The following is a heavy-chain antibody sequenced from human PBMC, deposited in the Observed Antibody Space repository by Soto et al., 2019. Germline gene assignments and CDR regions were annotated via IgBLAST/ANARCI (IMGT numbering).Heavy chain of an antibody. CDR1: GFTFSSYG. Sequence: LSLTCAASGFTFSSYGMHWVRQAPGKGLEWVAVIWYDGSNKYYADSVKGRFTISRDNSKNTLYLQMNSLRAEDTAVYYCARDDIAAAITNYGMDVWGQGTTVTVSS. V-gene: IGHV3-33*01. J-gene: IGHJ6*02. CDR2: IWYDGSNK. D-gene: IGHD6-13*01. CDR3: ARDDIAAAITNYGMDV.